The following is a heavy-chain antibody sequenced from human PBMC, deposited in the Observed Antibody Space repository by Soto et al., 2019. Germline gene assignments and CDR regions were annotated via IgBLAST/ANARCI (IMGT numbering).Heavy chain of an antibody. CDR3: ATDLERDDFWALFDP. CDR2: IKSNPDGGTT. D-gene: IGHD3-3*01. Sequence: DVQLVESGGDLVKPGGSLRLSCAASGFTFSNAWMNWVRQAPGKGLEWVGRIKSNPDGGTTDYAATVKGRFTISRDDSKNTLYLQMNSLETDDTAVYYCATDLERDDFWALFDPRGRGTLVTVSS. CDR1: GFTFSNAW. V-gene: IGHV3-15*07. J-gene: IGHJ5*02.